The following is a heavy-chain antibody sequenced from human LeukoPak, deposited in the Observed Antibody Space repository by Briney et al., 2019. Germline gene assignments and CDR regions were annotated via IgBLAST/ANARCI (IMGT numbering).Heavy chain of an antibody. Sequence: GGSLRLSCAASDATLSTFTMHWVRQAPGKGLEWVSSISSSSRTISYADSVQGRFTVSRDNANNSMYLQMNELRREDTAVYYCAKGSPRGGLDSWGQGTLVTVSS. V-gene: IGHV3-48*01. CDR1: DATLSTFT. D-gene: IGHD1-14*01. CDR2: ISSSSRTI. CDR3: AKGSPRGGLDS. J-gene: IGHJ4*02.